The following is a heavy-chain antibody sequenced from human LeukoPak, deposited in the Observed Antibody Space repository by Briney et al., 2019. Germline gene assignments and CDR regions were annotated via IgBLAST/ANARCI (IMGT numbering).Heavy chain of an antibody. CDR2: ISWNSGDI. CDR1: GFTFEDYA. D-gene: IGHD3-10*01. Sequence: GGSLRLSCAASGFTFEDYAMHWVRQAPGKGLEWVSGISWNSGDIGYADPVKGRFTVSRDNAKNTLNLQMNGLRAEDTAVYYCARDRKSGESSEIDFWGQGTLVTVSS. J-gene: IGHJ4*02. CDR3: ARDRKSGESSEIDF. V-gene: IGHV3-9*01.